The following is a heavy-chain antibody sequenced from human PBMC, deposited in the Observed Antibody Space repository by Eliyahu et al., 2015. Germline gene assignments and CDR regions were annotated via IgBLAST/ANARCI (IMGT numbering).Heavy chain of an antibody. CDR2: ICYSGTT. V-gene: IGHV4-39*01. D-gene: IGHD5-24*01. Sequence: QLQLQQSGPGLVKPSETLSLTCTVSGGSISSTDCYWGWIRQSPGKGLAWIASICYSGTTFYNPSLRSRVTISVDTSKNQFSLKLTSVSAADTSVYYCARRPSAIHAFDIWGQGTMVTVSS. J-gene: IGHJ3*02. CDR3: ARRPSAIHAFDI. CDR1: GGSISSTDCY.